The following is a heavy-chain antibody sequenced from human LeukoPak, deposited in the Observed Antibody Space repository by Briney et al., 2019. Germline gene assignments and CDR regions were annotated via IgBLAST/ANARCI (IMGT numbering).Heavy chain of an antibody. V-gene: IGHV1-46*01. CDR2: INPSGGST. CDR3: ARGYYYDSSGYGGCEDY. Sequence: ASVKVSCKASGSTFTSYYVHWVRQAPGQGLEWMGIINPSGGSTSYAQKFQGRVTMTRDMSTSTAYMELRSLRSDDTAVYYCARGYYYDSSGYGGCEDYWGQGTLVTVSS. D-gene: IGHD3-22*01. CDR1: GSTFTSYY. J-gene: IGHJ4*02.